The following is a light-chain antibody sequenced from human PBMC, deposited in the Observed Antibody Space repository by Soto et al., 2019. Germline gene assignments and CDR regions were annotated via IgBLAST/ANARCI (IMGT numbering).Light chain of an antibody. CDR2: EVS. CDR3: AAWDDSLYGWV. CDR1: SSDVGGYKY. J-gene: IGLJ3*02. Sequence: QSALTQPPSAAGSPGQSVTISCTGTSSDVGGYKYVSWYQQHPGKAPKLMIYEVSKRPSGVHDRFSGSKSGSTASLTVSGLQAEDEADYYCAAWDDSLYGWVFGGGTKLTVL. V-gene: IGLV2-8*01.